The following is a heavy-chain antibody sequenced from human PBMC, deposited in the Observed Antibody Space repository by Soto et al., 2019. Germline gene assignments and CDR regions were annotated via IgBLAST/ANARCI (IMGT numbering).Heavy chain of an antibody. D-gene: IGHD3-22*01. CDR3: AREFCTANSCYSSAFDV. J-gene: IGHJ3*01. CDR1: GFTLSDYY. V-gene: IGHV3-11*01. Sequence: QVQLVESGGGLVMPGGSLRLSCAASGFTLSDYYIFWIRQAPGKGLEWVSYISSSGSIINYADSVKGRFTISRDNAKNSLDLRMNSLTAGDTAVYYCAREFCTANSCYSSAFDVWGQCTMVTVSS. CDR2: ISSSGSII.